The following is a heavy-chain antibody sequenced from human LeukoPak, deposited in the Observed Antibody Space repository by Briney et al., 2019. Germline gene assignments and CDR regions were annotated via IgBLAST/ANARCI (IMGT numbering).Heavy chain of an antibody. J-gene: IGHJ4*02. CDR1: GFTFSSYG. V-gene: IGHV3-21*01. CDR3: ATDEGGSYHGGLFDY. D-gene: IGHD1-26*01. CDR2: ISSSSTYI. Sequence: PGGSLRLSCAASGFTFSSYGMNWVRQAPGKGLEWVSSISSSSTYIYYADSVKGRFTISRDNAKNSLYLQMNSLRAEDTSMYYCATDEGGSYHGGLFDYWGQGALVTVSS.